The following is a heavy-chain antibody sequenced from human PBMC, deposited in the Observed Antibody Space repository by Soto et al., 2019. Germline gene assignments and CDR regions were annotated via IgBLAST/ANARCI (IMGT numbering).Heavy chain of an antibody. J-gene: IGHJ4*02. Sequence: EVQLVESGGGLVQPGGSLRLSCAASGFALSSHSMNWVRQAPGKGLEWVSLISSNSEDKFYADAVKGRFTISRDNAENSVWLQLDGLRVEDTAVYYCTSEDQPGARREFAWWGEGALVTVSS. CDR3: TSEDQPGARREFAW. V-gene: IGHV3-21*02. CDR2: ISSNSEDK. D-gene: IGHD7-27*01. CDR1: GFALSSHS.